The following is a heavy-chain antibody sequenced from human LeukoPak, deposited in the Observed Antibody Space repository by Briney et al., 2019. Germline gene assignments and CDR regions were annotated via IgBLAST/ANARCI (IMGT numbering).Heavy chain of an antibody. CDR1: GYTFINYG. Sequence: ASVKVSCKASGYTFINYGVTWVRQAPGEGLEWVGWISASNGNTNYAQKLQGRVTITTETSTSTAYMELRSLRSDDTAVYYCARALSRGYSGYDYGLGYWGQGTLVTVSP. V-gene: IGHV1-18*01. J-gene: IGHJ4*02. CDR2: ISASNGNT. D-gene: IGHD5-12*01. CDR3: ARALSRGYSGYDYGLGY.